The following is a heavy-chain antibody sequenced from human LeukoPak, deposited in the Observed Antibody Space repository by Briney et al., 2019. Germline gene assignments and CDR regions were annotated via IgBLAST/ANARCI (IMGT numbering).Heavy chain of an antibody. V-gene: IGHV4-34*01. Sequence: AETLSLTCALYGGSFSGYYWSWIRQPPGKGLEWIGEINHSGSTNYNPPLKSRVTISVDTSKNQFSLKLSSVTAADSAVYYCARVPEDYWGQGTLVTVSS. CDR2: INHSGST. J-gene: IGHJ4*02. CDR3: ARVPEDY. CDR1: GGSFSGYY.